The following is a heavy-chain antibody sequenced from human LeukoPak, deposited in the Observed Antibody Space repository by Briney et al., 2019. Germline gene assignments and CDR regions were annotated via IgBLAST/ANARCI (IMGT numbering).Heavy chain of an antibody. J-gene: IGHJ3*02. CDR1: GGSISSSY. D-gene: IGHD2-21*02. CDR3: ARLPGGDSSSVVAFDI. Sequence: PSETLSLTCTVSGGSISSSYWSWIRQPAEKGLEWIGRICSSGSTNYNPSLKSRVTMSVDTSRNQFSLKLNSVTAADTAVYYCARLPGGDSSSVVAFDIWGQGTMVTVSS. CDR2: ICSSGST. V-gene: IGHV4-4*07.